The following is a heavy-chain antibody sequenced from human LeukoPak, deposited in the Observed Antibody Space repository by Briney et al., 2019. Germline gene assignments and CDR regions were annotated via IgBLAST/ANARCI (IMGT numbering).Heavy chain of an antibody. CDR3: TTSPGITVFGVVEDY. CDR2: IYTESDGGTT. CDR1: AFTFSKAW. V-gene: IGHV3-15*01. Sequence: GGSIRLSCTASAFTFSKAWMTWVRQAPGKGLEWVGQIYTESDGGTTYYAAPVKGRFTISRDDSKNTLYLQMNNLRAEDTAMYYCTTSPGITVFGVVEDYWGQGTLVTVSS. J-gene: IGHJ4*02. D-gene: IGHD3-3*01.